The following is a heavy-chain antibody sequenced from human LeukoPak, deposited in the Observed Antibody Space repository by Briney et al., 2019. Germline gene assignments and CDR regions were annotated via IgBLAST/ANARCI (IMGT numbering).Heavy chain of an antibody. J-gene: IGHJ3*02. CDR3: ASASVDSSSWYDWTENAFDI. CDR1: GYTFTSYG. Sequence: AASVKVSCKASGYTFTSYGISWVRQAPGQGLEWMGWISAYNGNTNYAQKLQGRVTMTTDTSTSTAYMELRSLRSDDTAVYYCASASVDSSSWYDWTENAFDIWGQGTMVTVSS. CDR2: ISAYNGNT. D-gene: IGHD6-13*01. V-gene: IGHV1-18*01.